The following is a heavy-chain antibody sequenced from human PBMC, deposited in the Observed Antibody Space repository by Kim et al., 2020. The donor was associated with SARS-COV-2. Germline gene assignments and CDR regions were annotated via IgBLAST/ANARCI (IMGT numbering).Heavy chain of an antibody. CDR1: GYTFTSYA. D-gene: IGHD6-13*01. V-gene: IGHV1-3*01. J-gene: IGHJ3*02. CDR2: INAGNGNT. Sequence: ASVKVSCKASGYTFTSYAMHWVRQAPGQRLEWMGWINAGNGNTKYSQKFQGRVTITRDTSASTAYMELSSLRSEDTAVYYCVRKWIAAAGRAFDIWGQGTMVTVSS. CDR3: VRKWIAAAGRAFDI.